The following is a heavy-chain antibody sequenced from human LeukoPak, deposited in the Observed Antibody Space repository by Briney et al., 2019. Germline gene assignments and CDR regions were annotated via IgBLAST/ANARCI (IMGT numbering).Heavy chain of an antibody. CDR3: ARVAAAAGPPIDY. CDR2: IYYSGST. D-gene: IGHD6-13*01. J-gene: IGHJ4*02. CDR1: GGSISSSSHY. V-gene: IGHV4-39*07. Sequence: SETLSLTCSVSGGSISSSSHYWDWIREPPGEGLEWIGSIYYSGSTYYNPSLKSRVTISVDTSRNQFSLKLSSVTAADTAVYYCARVAAAAGPPIDYWGQGTLVTVSS.